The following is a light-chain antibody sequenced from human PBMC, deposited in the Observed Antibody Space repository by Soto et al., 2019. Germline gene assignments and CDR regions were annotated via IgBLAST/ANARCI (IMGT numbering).Light chain of an antibody. CDR3: QQRSNWPRS. Sequence: EIVLTQSPATLSLSPGERATLSCRASQSVSSDLVWYQQKPGQAPRLLIYDATNRATGIPARFSGSGSGTYFTPTISSLEPEDFAVYYCQQRSNWPRSFGQGTRLEMK. J-gene: IGKJ5*01. V-gene: IGKV3-11*01. CDR2: DAT. CDR1: QSVSSD.